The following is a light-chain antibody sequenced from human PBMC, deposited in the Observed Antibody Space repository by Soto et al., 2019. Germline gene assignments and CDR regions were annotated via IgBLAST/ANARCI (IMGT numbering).Light chain of an antibody. Sequence: DIQMTQSPSTLSASVGDRVTITCRASQSISSWLAWYQQKPGKAPKLLIYDASSLESGVPSRFSGSGSGTEFTLTISSLQPDDFATYYCQQANSFPRTFGPGTKVDIK. CDR1: QSISSW. CDR3: QQANSFPRT. J-gene: IGKJ3*01. CDR2: DAS. V-gene: IGKV1-5*01.